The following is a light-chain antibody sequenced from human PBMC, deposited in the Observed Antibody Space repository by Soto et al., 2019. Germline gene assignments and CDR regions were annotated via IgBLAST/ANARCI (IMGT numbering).Light chain of an antibody. Sequence: DIQLTQSPSFLSASVGDRVTITCRASQGIASLLAWYQQEPGKAPKVLIYAASTLEGGVPSRFSGSGSGTEFTLTISSLQPEDLANYYCQQLNSYPRTFGQGTKVEIK. V-gene: IGKV1-9*01. CDR2: AAS. CDR1: QGIASL. J-gene: IGKJ1*01. CDR3: QQLNSYPRT.